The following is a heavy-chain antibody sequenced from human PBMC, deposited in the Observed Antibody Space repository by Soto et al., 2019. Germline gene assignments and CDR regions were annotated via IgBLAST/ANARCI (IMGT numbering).Heavy chain of an antibody. CDR3: AKSPGGRLETMVTFDIVVVVAAYFDY. Sequence: PGGSLRLSCAASGFTFSSYAMSWVRQAPGKGLEWVSAISGSGGSTYYADSVKGRFTISRDNSKNTLYLQMNSLRAEDTAVYYCAKSPGGRLETMVTFDIVVVVAAYFDYWGQGTLVTVSS. CDR2: ISGSGGST. D-gene: IGHD2-15*01. J-gene: IGHJ4*02. V-gene: IGHV3-23*01. CDR1: GFTFSSYA.